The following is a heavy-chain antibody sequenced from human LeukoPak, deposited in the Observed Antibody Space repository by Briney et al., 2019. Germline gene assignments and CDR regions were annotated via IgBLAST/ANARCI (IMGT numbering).Heavy chain of an antibody. J-gene: IGHJ4*02. V-gene: IGHV3-23*01. CDR2: ISGSGGST. CDR1: GFTFSSYA. Sequence: GGSLRLSCAASGFTFSSYAMSWVRQAPGTWLEWVTAISGSGGSTYYADSVKGLFTISRDNTKNTLYLKMNSLRAEDKAVYYCAKGYGFRGDYWGQGTLVTVSS. CDR3: AKGYGFRGDY. D-gene: IGHD2-21*01.